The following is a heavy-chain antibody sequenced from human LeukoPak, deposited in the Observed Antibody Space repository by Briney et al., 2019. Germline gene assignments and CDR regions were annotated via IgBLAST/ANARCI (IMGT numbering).Heavy chain of an antibody. CDR2: IYYSGST. V-gene: IGHV4-39*01. J-gene: IGHJ3*02. D-gene: IGHD4-23*01. Sequence: PSETLSLTCTVSGGSISSSSYYWGWIRQPPGKGLEWIGSIYYSGSTYYNPSLKSRVTISVDTSKNQFSLKLSSVTAADTAVYYCARHASEHDYGGSDAFDIWGQGTMVTVSS. CDR3: ARHASEHDYGGSDAFDI. CDR1: GGSISSSSYY.